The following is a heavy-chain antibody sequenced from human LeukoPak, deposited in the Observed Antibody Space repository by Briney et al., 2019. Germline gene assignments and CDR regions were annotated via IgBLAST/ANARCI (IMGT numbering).Heavy chain of an antibody. CDR3: ATYTNCLPGDV. Sequence: GGSLRLSCIASGFTFSDSCMRWVRQAPGKGLEWVADIKNDGSEKYYVDSVKGRFTVSRDNSKNSLYLQMDSLRDEDTAVYYSATYTNCLPGDVWGQGTTVSVSS. V-gene: IGHV3-7*01. D-gene: IGHD1-1*01. J-gene: IGHJ6*02. CDR2: IKNDGSEK. CDR1: GFTFSDSC.